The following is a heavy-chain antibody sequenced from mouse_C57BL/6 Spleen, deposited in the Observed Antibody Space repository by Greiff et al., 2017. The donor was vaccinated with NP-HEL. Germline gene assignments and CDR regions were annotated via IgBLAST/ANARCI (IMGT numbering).Heavy chain of an antibody. V-gene: IGHV1-82*01. J-gene: IGHJ2*01. CDR3: ARDYYIGYFDY. CDR1: GYAFSSSW. D-gene: IGHD2-12*01. CDR2: IYPGDGDT. Sequence: VQLVESGAELARPGASVKISCKASGYAFSSSWMNWVKQRPGKGLEWIGRIYPGDGDTNYNGKFKGKATLTADKSSSTAYMQLSSLTSEDSAVYFCARDYYIGYFDYWGQGTTLTVSS.